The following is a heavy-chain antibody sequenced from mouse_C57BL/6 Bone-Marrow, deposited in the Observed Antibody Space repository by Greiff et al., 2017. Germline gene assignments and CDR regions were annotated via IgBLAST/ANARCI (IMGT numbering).Heavy chain of an antibody. V-gene: IGHV1-81*01. J-gene: IGHJ3*01. Sequence: QVQLKQSGAELARPGASVKLSCKASGYTFTSYGISWVKQRTGQGLEWIGEIYPRSGNTYYNEKFKGKATLTADKSSSTAYMELRSLTSEDSAVYFCARGVLTVVARGFAYWGQGTLVTVSA. D-gene: IGHD1-1*01. CDR3: ARGVLTVVARGFAY. CDR1: GYTFTSYG. CDR2: IYPRSGNT.